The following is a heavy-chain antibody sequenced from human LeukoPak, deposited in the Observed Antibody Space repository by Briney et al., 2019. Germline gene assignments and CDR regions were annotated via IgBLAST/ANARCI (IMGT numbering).Heavy chain of an antibody. V-gene: IGHV3-30-3*02. CDR1: GFTFSCCA. CDR3: AKKGGSSGRYDYLDY. D-gene: IGHD6-19*01. J-gene: IGHJ4*02. Sequence: GGSLRLSCAASGFTFSCCAIHWVRQAPGRGLEWVAVISSDENTKFYADSVKGRFTVYRDNSKKTVWLQMNSLRAEDTAVYYCAKKGGSSGRYDYLDYWGQGTLVTVSS. CDR2: ISSDENTK.